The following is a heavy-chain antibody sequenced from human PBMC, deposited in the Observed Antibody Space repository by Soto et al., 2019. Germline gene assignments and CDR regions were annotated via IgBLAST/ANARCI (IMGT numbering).Heavy chain of an antibody. V-gene: IGHV4-34*01. CDR2: INHSGSN. CDR1: GGSFSTYY. Sequence: QLQQWGAGLLKPSETLSLTCVVSGGSFSTYYYNWIRQSPGKGLQWIGEINHSGSNNYSPSLKCRVTMSLDTSKNQFSLKLTSVTAAATAVYYCARGGSNDWQVAFDIWGQGTMVTVSS. D-gene: IGHD3-9*01. J-gene: IGHJ3*02. CDR3: ARGGSNDWQVAFDI.